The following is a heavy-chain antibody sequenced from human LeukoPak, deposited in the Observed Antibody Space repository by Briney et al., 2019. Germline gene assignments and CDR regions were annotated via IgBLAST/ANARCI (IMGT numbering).Heavy chain of an antibody. D-gene: IGHD3-10*01. J-gene: IGHJ4*02. CDR2: TYSDVNT. CDR1: GFTVSSNY. CDR3: AKPALWFGELLLFDY. V-gene: IGHV3-53*01. Sequence: GGSLRLSCAASGFTVSSNYMSWVRQAPGKGLEWVSITYSDVNTNYADSVKGRFTISRDNSKNTLSLQMNSLRAEDTAVYYCAKPALWFGELLLFDYWGQGTLVTVSS.